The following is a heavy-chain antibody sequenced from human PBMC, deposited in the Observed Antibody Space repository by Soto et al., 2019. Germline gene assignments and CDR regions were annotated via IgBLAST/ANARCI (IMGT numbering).Heavy chain of an antibody. J-gene: IGHJ4*02. Sequence: PGGSLRLSCAASGFTVSNNYMSWVRQAPGEGLEWVSVIYNGGSTYYGDSMKGRFTISRDISQNTLYLQMNSLRVEDTAVYYCARGHYGSPPGYLDYWGQ. CDR3: ARGHYGSPPGYLDY. CDR2: IYNGGST. D-gene: IGHD3-10*01. CDR1: GFTVSNNY. V-gene: IGHV3-66*01.